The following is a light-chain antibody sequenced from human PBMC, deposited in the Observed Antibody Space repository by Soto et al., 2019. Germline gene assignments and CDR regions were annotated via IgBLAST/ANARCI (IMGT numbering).Light chain of an antibody. V-gene: IGKV4-1*01. CDR2: WAS. CDR1: QSLLYISNNKNY. J-gene: IGKJ4*01. Sequence: DIVMTQSPDSLAVSLGERATINCKSSQSLLYISNNKNYLTWYHHKPGQPPKLLIYWASTRESGVPDRFSGSGSGTDFTLTISSLQAEDVAVYYCQQYYSIPPTFGGGTRVEIK. CDR3: QQYYSIPPT.